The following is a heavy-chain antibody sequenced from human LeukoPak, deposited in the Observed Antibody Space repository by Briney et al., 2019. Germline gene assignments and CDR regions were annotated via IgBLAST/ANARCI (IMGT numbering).Heavy chain of an antibody. D-gene: IGHD5-24*01. CDR3: AKGRARDGYIY. V-gene: IGHV3-23*01. CDR2: LSDRGDNT. J-gene: IGHJ4*02. Sequence: GGSLRLSCAASGITFTTYATTWVRQAPGKGLEWVSSLSDRGDNTYYADSVKGRFTISRDNSKNTLYLQMNSLRAEDTAIYYCAKGRARDGYIYWGQGILVTDSS. CDR1: GITFTTYA.